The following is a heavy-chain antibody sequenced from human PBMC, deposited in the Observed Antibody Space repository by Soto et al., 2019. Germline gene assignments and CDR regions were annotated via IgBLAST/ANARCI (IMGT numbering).Heavy chain of an antibody. V-gene: IGHV1-18*04. CDR1: GYTFTSYG. CDR2: ISAYNGNT. Sequence: ASVKVSCKASGYTFTSYGISWVRQAPGQGLEWMGWISAYNGNTNYAQKLQGRVTMTTDTSTSTAYMELRSLRSDDTAVYYCARGRSSASCTNYGYYGMVVWCQGSTVNGSS. J-gene: IGHJ6*02. CDR3: ARGRSSASCTNYGYYGMVV. D-gene: IGHD2-2*01.